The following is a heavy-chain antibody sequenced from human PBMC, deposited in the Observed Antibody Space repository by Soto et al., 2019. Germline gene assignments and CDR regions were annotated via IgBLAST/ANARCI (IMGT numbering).Heavy chain of an antibody. D-gene: IGHD5-12*01. CDR1: GFTFSLYG. CDR3: AKDSGYSGYDVYDYYYGMDV. J-gene: IGHJ6*02. V-gene: IGHV3-30*18. Sequence: GSLRPSFETSGFTFSLYGLHWVPQAPGKGLEGVAVTSYDGNDTYYADSVKGRFTISRDNSKNTLYLQMNSLRAEDTAVYYCAKDSGYSGYDVYDYYYGMDVWGQGTKVTVSS. CDR2: TSYDGNDT.